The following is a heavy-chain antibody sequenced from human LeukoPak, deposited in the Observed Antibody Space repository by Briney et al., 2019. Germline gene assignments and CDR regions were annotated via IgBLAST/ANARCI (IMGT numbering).Heavy chain of an antibody. CDR3: ARSPPTHYDILTGYYMIRGPFDY. V-gene: IGHV4-39*07. J-gene: IGHJ4*02. Sequence: SGPGLVKPSEALSLTYTVSGGSISSSSYYWSWIRQPPGKGLEWIGEINHSGSTNYNPSLKSRVTISVDTSKNQFSLKLSSVTAADTAVYYCARSPPTHYDILTGYYMIRGPFDYWGQGTLVTVSS. CDR1: GGSISSSSYY. D-gene: IGHD3-9*01. CDR2: INHSGST.